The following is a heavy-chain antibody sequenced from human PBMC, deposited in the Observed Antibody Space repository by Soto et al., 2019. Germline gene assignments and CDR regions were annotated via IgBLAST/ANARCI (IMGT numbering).Heavy chain of an antibody. Sequence: SVKVSCKASGGTFSSYAISWVRQAPGQGLEWMGGFIPIFGTADYAQKFQGRVTITADESTSTAYMELSSLRSEDTAVYYCARGLTGTTLAYGMDVWGQGTTVTSP. J-gene: IGHJ6*02. V-gene: IGHV1-69*13. D-gene: IGHD1-7*01. CDR1: GGTFSSYA. CDR3: ARGLTGTTLAYGMDV. CDR2: FIPIFGTA.